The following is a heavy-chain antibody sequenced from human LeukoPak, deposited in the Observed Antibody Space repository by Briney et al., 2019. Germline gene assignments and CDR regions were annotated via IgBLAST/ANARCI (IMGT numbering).Heavy chain of an antibody. V-gene: IGHV5-51*01. Sequence: GASLQISSKGSGCGFTSYWNGWVRRKPGKGLEWMGMIYPADSDTRYSPSFQGQVTISVDKSINTSYLQWSSLNASDTAMYYCARQTHSASSNYWSQGPLVTVSS. D-gene: IGHD1-26*01. CDR1: GCGFTSYW. CDR3: ARQTHSASSNY. J-gene: IGHJ4*02. CDR2: IYPADSDT.